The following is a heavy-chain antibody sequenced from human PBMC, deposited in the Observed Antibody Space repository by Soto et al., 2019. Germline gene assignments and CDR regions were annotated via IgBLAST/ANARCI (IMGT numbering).Heavy chain of an antibody. J-gene: IGHJ6*02. CDR1: GFTFSSYA. CDR2: ISGSGGST. D-gene: IGHD4-17*01. CDR3: AKALGPGDYIDYGMDV. V-gene: IGHV3-23*01. Sequence: GGSLRLSCAASGFTFSSYAMSWVRQAPGKGLEWVSAISGSGGSTYYADSVKGRFTISRDNSKNTLYLQMNSLRAEDTAVYYCAKALGPGDYIDYGMDVWGQGTTVTVSS.